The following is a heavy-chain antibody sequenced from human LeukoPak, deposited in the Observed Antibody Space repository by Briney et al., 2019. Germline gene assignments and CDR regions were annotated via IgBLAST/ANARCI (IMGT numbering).Heavy chain of an antibody. D-gene: IGHD2-2*01. CDR3: ARRYCSSTSCTLDY. CDR1: GFTLSSYD. Sequence: AGSLRLSCAASGFTLSSYDMNWVRQAPGKGLEWVSYISSSGSTKYYAGSVKGRFTISRDNAENSLYLQMNSLRAEDTAVYYCARRYCSSTSCTLDYWGQGTLVTVSS. V-gene: IGHV3-48*03. J-gene: IGHJ4*02. CDR2: ISSSGSTK.